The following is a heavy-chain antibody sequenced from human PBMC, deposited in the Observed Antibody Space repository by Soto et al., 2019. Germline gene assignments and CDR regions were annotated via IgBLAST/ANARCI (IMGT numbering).Heavy chain of an antibody. Sequence: SETLSLTCTVSGGSISSGGYYWSWIRQHPGKGLEWIGYIYYSGSTYYNPSLKSRVTTSVDTSKNQFSLKLSSVTAADTAVYYCARGLVGRYFQHWGQGTLVTVSS. D-gene: IGHD2-21*01. J-gene: IGHJ1*01. CDR1: GGSISSGGYY. CDR2: IYYSGST. CDR3: ARGLVGRYFQH. V-gene: IGHV4-31*03.